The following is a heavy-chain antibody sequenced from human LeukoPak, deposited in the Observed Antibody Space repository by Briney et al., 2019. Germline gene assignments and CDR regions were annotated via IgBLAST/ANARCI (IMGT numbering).Heavy chain of an antibody. D-gene: IGHD1-26*01. Sequence: GGSLRLSCAASGFTFSSHWMHWVRQAPEKGLVGVAHINADGSGTYYAASVKGRFTISRDNSKNTLYLQMDSLRAEDTAVYYCVKGSRSSRPYYFDSWGQGTLVTVSS. CDR2: INADGSGT. CDR3: VKGSRSSRPYYFDS. CDR1: GFTFSSHW. J-gene: IGHJ4*02. V-gene: IGHV3-74*01.